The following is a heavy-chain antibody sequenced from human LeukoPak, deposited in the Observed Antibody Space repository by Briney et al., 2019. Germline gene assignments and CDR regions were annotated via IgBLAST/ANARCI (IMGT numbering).Heavy chain of an antibody. J-gene: IGHJ4*02. D-gene: IGHD3-10*01. Sequence: PGGSLRLSCAASGFTFSSYAMSWVRQAPGKGLEWVSAISGSGGSTYYADSVKGRFTTSRDNSKNTLYLQMNSLRAEDTAVYYCAKERTLWFGESFRYFDYWGQGTLVTVSS. CDR2: ISGSGGST. CDR3: AKERTLWFGESFRYFDY. CDR1: GFTFSSYA. V-gene: IGHV3-23*01.